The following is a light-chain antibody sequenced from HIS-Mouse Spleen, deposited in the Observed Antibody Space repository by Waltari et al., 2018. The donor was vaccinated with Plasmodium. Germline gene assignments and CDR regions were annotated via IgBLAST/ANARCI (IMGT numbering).Light chain of an antibody. CDR1: AFPKNN. Sequence: SYELTQPHSVSVPPGQTARITCSGDAFPKNNPHWYKQTSGQAPVLVIYEDSKRPSGIPERFSGSSSGTMATLTISGAQVEDEADYYCYSTDSSGNHRVFGGGTKLTVL. CDR2: EDS. V-gene: IGLV3-10*01. J-gene: IGLJ3*02. CDR3: YSTDSSGNHRV.